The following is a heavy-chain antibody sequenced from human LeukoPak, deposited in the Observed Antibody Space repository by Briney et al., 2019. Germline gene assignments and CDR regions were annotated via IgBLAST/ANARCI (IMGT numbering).Heavy chain of an antibody. CDR1: GFTFNKFA. CDR3: ARNLGPFDV. CDR2: IADAGT. J-gene: IGHJ3*01. V-gene: IGHV3-23*01. Sequence: GGSLRLSCAASGFTFNKFAMTWVRQAPGKGLEWVSTIADAGTYYADSVKGRFTIPRDNSKNMLYLQLNSLRAGDTAMYYRARNLGPFDVRGQGTMVTVSS. D-gene: IGHD3-16*01.